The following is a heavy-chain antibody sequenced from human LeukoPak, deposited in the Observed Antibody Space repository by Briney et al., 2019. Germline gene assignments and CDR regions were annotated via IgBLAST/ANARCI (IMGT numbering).Heavy chain of an antibody. CDR3: ARARNDYVWGSYPDAFDI. D-gene: IGHD3-16*02. CDR1: GDTISSYY. V-gene: IGHV4-59*01. J-gene: IGHJ3*02. Sequence: SETLSLTCTVSGDTISSYYWRWIRQPPGKGLEWIGYIYYSGSTNYNPSLKSRVTISVDTSKNQFSLKLSSVTAADTAAYCCARARNDYVWGSYPDAFDIWGQWTMVTVSS. CDR2: IYYSGST.